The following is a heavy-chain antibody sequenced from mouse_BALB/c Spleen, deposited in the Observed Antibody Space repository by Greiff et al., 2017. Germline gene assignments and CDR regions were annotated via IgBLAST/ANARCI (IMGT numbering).Heavy chain of an antibody. CDR1: GYSITSGYY. V-gene: IGHV3-6*02. Sequence: DVKLQESGPGLVKPSQSLSLTCSVTGYSITSGYYWNWIRQFPGNKLEWMGYISYDGSNNYNPSLKNRISITRDTSKNQFFLKLNSVTTEDTATYYCARERYGNYKPYWYFDVWGAGTTVTVSS. CDR3: ARERYGNYKPYWYFDV. J-gene: IGHJ1*01. D-gene: IGHD2-10*02. CDR2: ISYDGSN.